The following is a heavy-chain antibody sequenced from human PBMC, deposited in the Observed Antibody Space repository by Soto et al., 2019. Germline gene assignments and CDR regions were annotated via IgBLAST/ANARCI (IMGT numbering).Heavy chain of an antibody. D-gene: IGHD3-3*01. J-gene: IGHJ6*03. CDR1: GFTFSSYA. Sequence: PGGSLRLSCAASGFTFSSYAMSWVRQAPGKGLEWVSAISGSGGSTYYADSVKGRFTISRDNSKNTLYLQMNSLRAEDTAVYYCARAVPYYDFWSGYYSSGYYYYMDVWGKGTTVTVSS. CDR2: ISGSGGST. CDR3: ARAVPYYDFWSGYYSSGYYYYMDV. V-gene: IGHV3-23*01.